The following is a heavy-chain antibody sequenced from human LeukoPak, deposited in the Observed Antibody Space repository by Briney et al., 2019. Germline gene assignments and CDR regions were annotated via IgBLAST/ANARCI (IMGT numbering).Heavy chain of an antibody. CDR1: GFTFSSYA. D-gene: IGHD3-22*01. V-gene: IGHV3-23*01. Sequence: GGSLRLSCAASGFTFSSYAMSWFRQAPGKGLEWVSAISGSGGSTYYADSVKGRFTISGDNSKNTLYLQMNSLRAEDTAVYYCANPYSYYYDRKRLPDAFDIWGQGTMVTVSS. J-gene: IGHJ3*02. CDR3: ANPYSYYYDRKRLPDAFDI. CDR2: ISGSGGST.